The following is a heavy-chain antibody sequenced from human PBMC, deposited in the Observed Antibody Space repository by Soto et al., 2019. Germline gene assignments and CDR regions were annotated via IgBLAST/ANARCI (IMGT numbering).Heavy chain of an antibody. CDR3: AKERCGSYGGNYFDY. J-gene: IGHJ4*02. D-gene: IGHD1-26*01. CDR2: ISYDGSNK. V-gene: IGHV3-30*18. Sequence: GGSLRLSCAASGFTFSSYGMHWVRQAPGKGLEWVAVISYDGSNKYYADSVKGRFTISRDNSKNTLYLQMNSLRAEDTAVYYCAKERCGSYGGNYFDYWGQGTLVTVSS. CDR1: GFTFSSYG.